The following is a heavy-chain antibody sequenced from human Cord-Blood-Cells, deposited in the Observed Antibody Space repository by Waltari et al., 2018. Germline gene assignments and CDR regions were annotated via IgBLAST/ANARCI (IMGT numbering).Heavy chain of an antibody. J-gene: IGHJ3*02. D-gene: IGHD3-10*01. V-gene: IGHV3-21*01. CDR3: AREGDDAFDI. CDR2: ISSSSSYI. Sequence: EVQLVESGGGLVKPGGSLRLSCAASGFTFSSYSMNWVRQAQGKGLEWVSSISSSSSYIYYADSVKGRFTISRDNAKNSLYLQMNSLRAEDTAVYYCAREGDDAFDIWGQGTMVTVSS. CDR1: GFTFSSYS.